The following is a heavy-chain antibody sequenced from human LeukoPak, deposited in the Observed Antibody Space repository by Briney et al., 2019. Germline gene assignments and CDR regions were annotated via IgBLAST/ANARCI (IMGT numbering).Heavy chain of an antibody. V-gene: IGHV1-2*04. CDR1: GYTFTGYY. J-gene: IGHJ3*02. Sequence: ASVKVSCKASGYTFTGYYMHWVRQAPGQGLEWMGWINPNSGGTNYAQKFQGWVTMTRDTSISTAYMELSRLRSDDTAVYYCARGSGFGELTAFDIWGQGTMVTVSS. CDR2: INPNSGGT. CDR3: ARGSGFGELTAFDI. D-gene: IGHD3-10*01.